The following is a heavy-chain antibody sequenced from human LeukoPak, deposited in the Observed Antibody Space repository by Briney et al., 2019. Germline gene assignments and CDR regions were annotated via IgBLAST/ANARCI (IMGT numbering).Heavy chain of an antibody. CDR1: GGSISSYY. Sequence: SETLSLTCTVSGGSISSYYWSWIRQPAGKGLEWIGRIYTSGSTNCNPSLKSRVTISVDTSKNQFSLKLTSVTAADTAVYYCARPLGQGNEYGMDVWGQGTTVTVSS. D-gene: IGHD1-1*01. CDR2: IYTSGST. J-gene: IGHJ6*02. CDR3: ARPLGQGNEYGMDV. V-gene: IGHV4-4*07.